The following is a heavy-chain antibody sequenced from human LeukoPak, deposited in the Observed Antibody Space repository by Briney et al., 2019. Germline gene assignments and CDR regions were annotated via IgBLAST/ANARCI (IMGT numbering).Heavy chain of an antibody. V-gene: IGHV4-4*09. CDR3: ARTHTTGLTDI. CDR2: IYIGGGT. D-gene: IGHD2-8*02. Sequence: SETLSLTCAVSGDPVNNYYWTWIRQPPGKGLEWIGYIYIGGGTNYNPSLRSRVTISLDTSKNQFSLKLTSVTAADTAVYYCARTHTTGLTDIWGQGTLVTVSS. J-gene: IGHJ4*02. CDR1: GDPVNNYY.